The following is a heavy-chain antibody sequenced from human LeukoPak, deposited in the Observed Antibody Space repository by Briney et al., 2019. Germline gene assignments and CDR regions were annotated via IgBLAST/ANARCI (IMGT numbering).Heavy chain of an antibody. CDR2: IFNTGNT. D-gene: IGHD3-10*01. CDR1: GGSINSHY. V-gene: IGHV4-59*11. J-gene: IGHJ4*02. Sequence: SETLSLSCSVSGGSINSHYWSWIRQPPGKRLEWIGYIFNTGNTNYNPSLASRVTMSVDTSRAQFFLRLSPVTAADTAIYYCASRPADTTWYGVFDYWSQGTLVTVSS. CDR3: ASRPADTTWYGVFDY.